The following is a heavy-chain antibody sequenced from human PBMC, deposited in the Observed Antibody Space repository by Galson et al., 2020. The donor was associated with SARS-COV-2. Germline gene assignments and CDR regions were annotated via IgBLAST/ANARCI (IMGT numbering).Heavy chain of an antibody. CDR2: NYYSGST. CDR1: GATISSGGYY. V-gene: IGHV4-31*03. J-gene: IGHJ5*02. Sequence: SETLSLTCTVSGATISSGGYYWNWTRQHPGKGLEWNGYNYYSGSTYYNPSLKSRVTIAVDTSKNQFSLKMHFVTAADTAVYYCAREGDGLGYFSGDTCYCRAEGLFDPWGQGTQVTVTS. CDR3: AREGDGLGYFSGDTCYCRAEGLFDP. D-gene: IGHD2-15*01.